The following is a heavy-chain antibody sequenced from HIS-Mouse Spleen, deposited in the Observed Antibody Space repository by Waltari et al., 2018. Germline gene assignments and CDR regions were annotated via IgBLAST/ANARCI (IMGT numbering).Heavy chain of an antibody. Sequence: QLQLQESGPGLVKPSETLSLTCTVSGGSISSSSYYWGWIRQPPGKGLEWIGSIYYSGCTYYNPSLKSRGTISVDTSKNQFSLKLSSVTAADTAVYYCASGVVVAATAVHFDYWGQGTLVTVSS. D-gene: IGHD2-15*01. CDR3: ASGVVVAATAVHFDY. J-gene: IGHJ4*02. CDR2: IYYSGCT. CDR1: GGSISSSSYY. V-gene: IGHV4-39*07.